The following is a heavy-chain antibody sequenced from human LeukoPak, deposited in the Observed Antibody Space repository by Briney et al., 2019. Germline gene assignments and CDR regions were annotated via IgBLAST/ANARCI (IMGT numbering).Heavy chain of an antibody. CDR2: MNPNSGNT. CDR1: GYTFTSYD. CDR3: ARAWYSSGWYVA. Sequence: GASVKVSCKASGYTFTSYDINWVRQATGQGLEWMGWMNPNSGNTGYAQKFQGRVTMTRNTSISTAYMELSSLRSEDTAVYYCARAWYSSGWYVAWGQGTLVTVSS. D-gene: IGHD6-19*01. V-gene: IGHV1-8*01. J-gene: IGHJ5*02.